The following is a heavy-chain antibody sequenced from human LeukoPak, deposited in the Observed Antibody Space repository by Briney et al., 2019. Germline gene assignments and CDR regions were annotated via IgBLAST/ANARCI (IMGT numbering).Heavy chain of an antibody. CDR2: INHSGST. J-gene: IGHJ4*02. V-gene: IGHV4-34*01. CDR3: ARLKTYYYDSSGYSTVARPRAFDY. CDR1: GGSFSGYY. Sequence: TETLSLTCAVYGGSFSGYYWSWIRQPPGKGLEWIGEINHSGSTNYNPSLKSRVTISVDTSKNQFSLKLSSVTAADTAVYYCARLKTYYYDSSGYSTVARPRAFDYWGQGTLVTVSS. D-gene: IGHD3-22*01.